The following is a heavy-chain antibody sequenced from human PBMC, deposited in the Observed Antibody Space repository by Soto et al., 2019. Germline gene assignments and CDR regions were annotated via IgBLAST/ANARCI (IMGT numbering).Heavy chain of an antibody. CDR3: ARAHDYCDYADY. CDR1: GGTFSSYA. J-gene: IGHJ4*02. V-gene: IGHV1-69*12. CDR2: IIPIFGTA. Sequence: QVQLVQSGAEVKKPGSSVKVSCKASGGTFSSYAISWVRQAPGQGLEWMGGIIPIFGTANYAQKFQGRVPLTAEEATSTAYMELSSLGPADTALYYCARAHDYCDYADYWGQGPLVTVSS. D-gene: IGHD5-12*01.